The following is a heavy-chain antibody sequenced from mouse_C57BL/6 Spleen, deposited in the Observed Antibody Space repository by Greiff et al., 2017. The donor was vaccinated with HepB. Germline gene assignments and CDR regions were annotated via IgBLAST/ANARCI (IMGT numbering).Heavy chain of an antibody. V-gene: IGHV1-50*01. CDR1: GYTFTSYW. CDR2: IDPSDSYT. CDR3: ARVYGNDADWYFDV. J-gene: IGHJ1*03. Sequence: QVQLQQPGAELVKPGASVKLSCKASGYTFTSYWMQWVKQRPGQGLEWIGEIDPSDSYTNYNQKFKGKATLTVDTSSSTAYMQLSSLTSEDSAVYYCARVYGNDADWYFDVWGTGTTVTVSS. D-gene: IGHD2-2*01.